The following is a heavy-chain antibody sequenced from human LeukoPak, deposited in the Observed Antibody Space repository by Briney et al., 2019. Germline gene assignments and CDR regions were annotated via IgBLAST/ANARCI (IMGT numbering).Heavy chain of an antibody. J-gene: IGHJ4*02. V-gene: IGHV3-74*01. CDR2: INTDDSTT. CDR3: ARGRATSGFDF. D-gene: IGHD5-12*01. CDR1: GFTFSIYW. Sequence: GGSLRLSCAASGFTFSIYWMHWVRQAPGKGLVWVSRINTDDSTTSYADSVKGRFTISRDNAKNTLFLQMNGLRAEDTAVYYCARGRATSGFDFWGQGTLVTVSS.